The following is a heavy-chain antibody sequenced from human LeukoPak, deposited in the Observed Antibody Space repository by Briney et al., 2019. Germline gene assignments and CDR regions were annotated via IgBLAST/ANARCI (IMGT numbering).Heavy chain of an antibody. CDR1: GDSISSGDYY. D-gene: IGHD1-20*01. V-gene: IGHV4-61*02. J-gene: IGHJ5*02. CDR3: ARDSYNWNVDAFDP. Sequence: SETLSLTCTVSGDSISSGDYYWSWIRQPAGKGLEWIGRISSSGSTNYNPSLKSRVTISVDTSKNHFSLKLTSVTAADTAIYYCARDSYNWNVDAFDPWGQGTLVTVSS. CDR2: ISSSGST.